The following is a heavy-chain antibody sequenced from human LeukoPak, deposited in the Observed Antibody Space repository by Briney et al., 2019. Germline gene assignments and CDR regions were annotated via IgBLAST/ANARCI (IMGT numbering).Heavy chain of an antibody. J-gene: IGHJ4*02. CDR3: AKDASSNCGTPLFDY. CDR1: GFTFDDYA. D-gene: IGHD7-27*01. V-gene: IGHV3-9*01. CDR2: ISWNSGSI. Sequence: SLRLSCAASGFTFDDYAMHWVRQAPGKGLEWVSGISWNSGSIGYTDSVKGRFTISRDNAKNSLYLQMNSLRAEDTALYYCAKDASSNCGTPLFDYWGQGTLVTVSS.